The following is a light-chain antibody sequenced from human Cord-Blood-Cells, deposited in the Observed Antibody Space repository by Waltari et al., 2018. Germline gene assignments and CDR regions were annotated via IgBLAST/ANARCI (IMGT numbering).Light chain of an antibody. V-gene: IGLV2-14*01. Sequence: QSALTQPASVSGSPGQSITLSCTGTSSDVVGYHYFSWYQQHPVKAPKLMIYDVSNRPSGVSNRFSVSKSGNTASLTISGLQAEDEADYYCSSYTSSSTYVVFGGGTKLTVL. CDR2: DVS. CDR1: SSDVVGYHY. CDR3: SSYTSSSTYVV. J-gene: IGLJ2*01.